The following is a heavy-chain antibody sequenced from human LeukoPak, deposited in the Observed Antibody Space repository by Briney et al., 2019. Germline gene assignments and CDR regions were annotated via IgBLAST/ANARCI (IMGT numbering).Heavy chain of an antibody. V-gene: IGHV5-51*01. CDR1: GYSFTSYW. J-gene: IGHJ4*02. CDR2: IYPGDSDT. Sequence: GESLKISCKGSGYSFTSYWIGWVRQMPGKGLEWMGIIYPGDSDTRYSPSFQGQVTISADKSISTAYLQWSSLKASDTAMYYCARTFFAYSSGWYGDYWGQGTLVTVSS. CDR3: ARTFFAYSSGWYGDY. D-gene: IGHD6-19*01.